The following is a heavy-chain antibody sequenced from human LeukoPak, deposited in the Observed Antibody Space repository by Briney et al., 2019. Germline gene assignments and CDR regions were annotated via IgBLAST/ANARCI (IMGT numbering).Heavy chain of an antibody. Sequence: GGSLRLSCAASGFTFSSYAMSWVRQAPGKGLEWVSAISGSGGSTYYADSVKGRFTISRDNSKNTLYLQMNSLRAEDTAVYCCAKGTIVGAAPYYYYMDVWGKGTTVTVSS. D-gene: IGHD1-26*01. CDR1: GFTFSSYA. V-gene: IGHV3-23*01. CDR2: ISGSGGST. J-gene: IGHJ6*03. CDR3: AKGTIVGAAPYYYYMDV.